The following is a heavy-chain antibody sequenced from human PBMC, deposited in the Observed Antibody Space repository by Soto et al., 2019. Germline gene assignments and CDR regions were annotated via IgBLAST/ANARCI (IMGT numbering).Heavy chain of an antibody. CDR1: GGSISSGTYC. D-gene: IGHD2-2*01. V-gene: IGHV4-39*07. J-gene: IGHJ6*03. Sequence: SETLSLTCTVSGGSISSGTYCRVRIRQTPGKGLEWIGSVNHSGSTKYNPSLKSRITISVDTSKNQFSLKLSSVTAADAAVYYCARGLGYCSSTSCYGYYYYYMDVWGKGTTVPVSS. CDR3: ARGLGYCSSTSCYGYYYYYMDV. CDR2: VNHSGST.